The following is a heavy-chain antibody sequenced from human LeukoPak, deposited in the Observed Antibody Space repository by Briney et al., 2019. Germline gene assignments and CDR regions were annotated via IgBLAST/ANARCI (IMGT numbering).Heavy chain of an antibody. CDR3: ARGSSTSGDWFDP. V-gene: IGHV4-31*03. Sequence: PSQTLSLTCTVSVGSISSGGYYWSWVRQHPGKGLEWIGYIYYSGSTYYNPSLKSRVTISVDTSKNQFSLKLSSVTAADTAVYYCARGSSTSGDWFDPWGQGTLVTVSS. CDR2: IYYSGST. J-gene: IGHJ5*02. CDR1: VGSISSGGYY. D-gene: IGHD2-2*01.